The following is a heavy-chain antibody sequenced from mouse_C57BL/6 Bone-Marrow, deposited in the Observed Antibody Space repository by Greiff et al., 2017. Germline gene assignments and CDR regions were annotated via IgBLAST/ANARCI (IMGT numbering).Heavy chain of an antibody. Sequence: VQLLQPGADLVKPGASVKLSCKASGYTFTSYWITWVKQRPGKGLEWIGEIYNTSGRTNNNEKFKSKAILSVDPSTNTAYMQLSILTSEDSAVFCCAGSGPRGQSFDYWGQGTTLTVSS. CDR2: IYNTSGRT. J-gene: IGHJ2*01. CDR3: AGSGPRGQSFDY. D-gene: IGHD3-3*01. CDR1: GYTFTSYW. V-gene: IGHV1-55*01.